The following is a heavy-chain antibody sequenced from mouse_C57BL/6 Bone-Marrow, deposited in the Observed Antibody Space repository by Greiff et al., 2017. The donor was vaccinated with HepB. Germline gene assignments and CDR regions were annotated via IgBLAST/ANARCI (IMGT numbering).Heavy chain of an antibody. CDR3: TRFPFAY. CDR2: IDPETGGT. Sequence: QVQLQQSGAELVRPGASVTLSCKASGYTFTDYEMHWVKQTPVHGLEWIGAIDPETGGTAYNQKFKGKAILTADKSSSTAYMEIRSLTSEDSAVYYCTRFPFAYWGQGTLVTVSA. V-gene: IGHV1-15*01. CDR1: GYTFTDYE. J-gene: IGHJ3*01.